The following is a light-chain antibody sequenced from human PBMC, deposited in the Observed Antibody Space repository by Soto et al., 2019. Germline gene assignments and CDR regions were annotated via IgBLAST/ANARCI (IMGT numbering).Light chain of an antibody. CDR1: QSIDSRY. Sequence: EIVLTQSPGLLSLSPGERATLSCRASQSIDSRYLGWYQQKPGQTPRLLIYGASGRATGIPDRFSGSGSGTDFTLTISRLEPEDFAVYYCQKYGSFWTFGQGTKVEIK. CDR3: QKYGSFWT. V-gene: IGKV3-20*01. J-gene: IGKJ1*01. CDR2: GAS.